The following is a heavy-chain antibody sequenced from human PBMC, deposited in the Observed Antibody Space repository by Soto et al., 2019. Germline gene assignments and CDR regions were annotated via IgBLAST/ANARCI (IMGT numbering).Heavy chain of an antibody. CDR2: IFSNDEK. CDR1: GFSLSNARMG. V-gene: IGHV2-26*01. D-gene: IGHD6-13*01. J-gene: IGHJ6*01. CDR3: ARIGPYSSRTWYYGMDV. Sequence: SGPTLVNLTETLTLTCTVSGFSLSNARMGVSWIRQPPGKALEWLAHIFSNDEKSYSTSLXXSLTISNDTSKSQLVLTMTNMDPVDTVKYYCARIGPYSSRTWYYGMDVWVQGTTVNVSS.